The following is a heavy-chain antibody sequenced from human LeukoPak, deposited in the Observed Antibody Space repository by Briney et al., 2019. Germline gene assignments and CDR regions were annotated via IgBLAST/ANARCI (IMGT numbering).Heavy chain of an antibody. CDR1: GYTFTSYD. CDR3: VRVPQRVPHNWFDP. Sequence: ASVKVSCKASGYTFTSYDINWVRQATGQGLEWMGWMNPHSESVGYAQKLQARVIMTWDTSMSTAYMELSSLTSDDTAVYYCVRVPQRVPHNWFDPWGQGTLVTVSS. CDR2: MNPHSESV. D-gene: IGHD1-1*01. V-gene: IGHV1-8*01. J-gene: IGHJ5*02.